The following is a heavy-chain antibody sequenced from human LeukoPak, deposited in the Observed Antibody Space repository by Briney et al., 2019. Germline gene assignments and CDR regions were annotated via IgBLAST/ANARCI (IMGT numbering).Heavy chain of an antibody. J-gene: IGHJ3*02. D-gene: IGHD3-10*01. Sequence: GGSLRLSCAASGFTFSTHGMHWVRQAPGKGLEWVAFIRYDGINKYYADSVKGRFTISRDSFKNTLYLQKNSLRPEDTAVYYCAKEGDYYGSGSYRDGFDIWGQGTRATVSS. CDR1: GFTFSTHG. V-gene: IGHV3-30*02. CDR2: IRYDGINK. CDR3: AKEGDYYGSGSYRDGFDI.